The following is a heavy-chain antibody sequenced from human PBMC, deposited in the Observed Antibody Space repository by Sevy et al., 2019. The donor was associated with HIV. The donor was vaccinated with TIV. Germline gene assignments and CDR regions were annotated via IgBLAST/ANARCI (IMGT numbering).Heavy chain of an antibody. Sequence: SETLSLTCTVSGGSISNSYWSWIRQPPGKGLEWLGYIYYSGSTNYNPSLKSRVTMSIDTSKNQFSLNLSSVTAADTAVYYCASGGGYYISGSLWGQGTLVTVSS. CDR1: GGSISNSY. CDR3: ASGGGYYISGSL. J-gene: IGHJ4*02. CDR2: IYYSGST. V-gene: IGHV4-59*01. D-gene: IGHD3-10*01.